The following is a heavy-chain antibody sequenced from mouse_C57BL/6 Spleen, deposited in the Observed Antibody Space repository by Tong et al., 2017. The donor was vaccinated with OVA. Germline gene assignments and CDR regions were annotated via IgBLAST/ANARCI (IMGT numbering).Heavy chain of an antibody. CDR2: IDPANGNT. D-gene: IGHD2-1*01. V-gene: IGHV14-3*02. CDR1: GFNIKDTY. CDR3: ARPMVTPFDY. Sequence: EVQLQQSGAELVKPGASVKLSCTASGFNIKDTYMHWVKQRPEQGLEWIGRIDPANGNTKYDPKFQGKATITADTSTNTGYLQLSSLTSEDTAVYYCARPMVTPFDYWGQGPTLTVSS. J-gene: IGHJ2*01.